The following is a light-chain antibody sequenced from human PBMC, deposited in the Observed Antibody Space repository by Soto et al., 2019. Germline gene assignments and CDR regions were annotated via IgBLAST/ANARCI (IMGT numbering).Light chain of an antibody. J-gene: IGKJ4*01. V-gene: IGKV3-15*01. CDR1: QSVSSN. CDR2: GAS. CDR3: QQYNNWPLT. Sequence: EIEMTQSPATLSVSAGERATLSCRASQSVSSNLAWYQQQPGQAPRLLIYGASTGATGFPARFSGSGSGTEFTLTISSLQSEDFAVYYCQQYNNWPLTFGGGTKVDIK.